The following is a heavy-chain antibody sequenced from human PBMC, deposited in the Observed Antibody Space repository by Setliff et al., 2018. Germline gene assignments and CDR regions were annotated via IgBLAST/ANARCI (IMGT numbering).Heavy chain of an antibody. V-gene: IGHV4-59*01. J-gene: IGHJ4*02. CDR2: IYYSGNT. D-gene: IGHD3-3*01. CDR1: GGSIRNYY. CDR3: ARGYSNFLSGYYTPYYFDY. Sequence: SETLSLTCTVSGGSIRNYYWSWIRQPPGKGLEWIGYIYYSGNTNYNPSLKSRVTISVDTSKSQFSLKLSSVTAADTAVYFCARGYSNFLSGYYTPYYFDYWGQGTLVTVSS.